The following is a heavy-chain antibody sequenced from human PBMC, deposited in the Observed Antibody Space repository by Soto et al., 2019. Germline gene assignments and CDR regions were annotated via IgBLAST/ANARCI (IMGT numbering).Heavy chain of an antibody. Sequence: SETLSLTCTVSGGSISSYYWSWIRQPPGKGLEWIGYIYYSGSTNYNPSLKSRVTISVDTSKNQFSLKLSSVTAADTAVYYCARLIVGPVYYYYYMDVWGKGTTVTVSS. D-gene: IGHD2-15*01. CDR1: GGSISSYY. V-gene: IGHV4-59*08. J-gene: IGHJ6*03. CDR3: ARLIVGPVYYYYYMDV. CDR2: IYYSGST.